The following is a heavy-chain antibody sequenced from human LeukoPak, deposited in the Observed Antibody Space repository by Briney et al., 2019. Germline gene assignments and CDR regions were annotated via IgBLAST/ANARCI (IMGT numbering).Heavy chain of an antibody. J-gene: IGHJ1*01. V-gene: IGHV1-18*04. CDR2: ISAYNGYT. CDR3: ARDKAVTTELTQYFQH. CDR1: GYTFTSYY. Sequence: ASVTVSCTASGYTFTSYYMHWVRQAPGQGLEWMGWISAYNGYTNYAQKLQVRVTMTTDTSTSTAYMELRSLTSDDTAVYYCARDKAVTTELTQYFQHWGQGTLVTVSS. D-gene: IGHD4-11*01.